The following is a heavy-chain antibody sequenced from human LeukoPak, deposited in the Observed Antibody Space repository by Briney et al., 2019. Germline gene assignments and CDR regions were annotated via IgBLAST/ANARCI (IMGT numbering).Heavy chain of an antibody. D-gene: IGHD1-26*01. CDR3: ARDRWDAGEPDNWFDP. V-gene: IGHV1-46*01. CDR2: INPSGCST. Sequence: ASVKVSCKASGYTFTSYYMHWVRQAPGQGLEWMGIINPSGCSTSYAQKFQGRVTMTRDMSTSTVYMELSSLRSEDTAVYYCARDRWDAGEPDNWFDPWGQGTLVTVSS. CDR1: GYTFTSYY. J-gene: IGHJ5*02.